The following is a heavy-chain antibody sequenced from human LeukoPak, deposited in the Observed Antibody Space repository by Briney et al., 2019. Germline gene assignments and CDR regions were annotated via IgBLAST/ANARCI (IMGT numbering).Heavy chain of an antibody. CDR3: ARDYYDSSGYYFNDY. CDR1: GYTFTGYY. J-gene: IGHJ4*02. D-gene: IGHD3-22*01. Sequence: ASVKVSCKASGYTFTGYYMHWVRQAPGQGLEWMGWINPNSGGTNYAQKFQGRVTMTRDTSISTAYMELSRLRSEDTAVYYCARDYYDSSGYYFNDYWGQGTLVTVSS. V-gene: IGHV1-2*02. CDR2: INPNSGGT.